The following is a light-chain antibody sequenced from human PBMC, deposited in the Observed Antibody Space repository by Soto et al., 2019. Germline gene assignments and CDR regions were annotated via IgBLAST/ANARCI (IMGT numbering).Light chain of an antibody. CDR2: DVT. J-gene: IGLJ1*01. V-gene: IGLV2-14*03. CDR1: SSDVGYYNH. CDR3: SSYASSSTYV. Sequence: QSALAQPASVSGSPGQSITISCTGTSSDVGYYNHVSWYQQHPGKAPKLMIYDVTNRPSGVSNRFFGSKSGNTASLTISGLQAEDEADYYCSSYASSSTYVFGTRTKVTVL.